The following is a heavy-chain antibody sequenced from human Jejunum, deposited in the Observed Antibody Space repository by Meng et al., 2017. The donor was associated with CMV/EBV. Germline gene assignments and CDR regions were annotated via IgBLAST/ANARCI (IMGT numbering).Heavy chain of an antibody. V-gene: IGHV3-66*02. CDR2: IYSGGRT. CDR1: GFTVRRKY. D-gene: IGHD2/OR15-2a*01. J-gene: IGHJ4*02. Sequence: GFTVRRKYMSRVRQAPGKRLDWVYAIYSGGRTYYASSVKGRFIISIENSKSTLYLQMSSLRAQNTAVYYCTKSILIDRPGELFDYWGQGTLVTVSS. CDR3: TKSILIDRPGELFDY.